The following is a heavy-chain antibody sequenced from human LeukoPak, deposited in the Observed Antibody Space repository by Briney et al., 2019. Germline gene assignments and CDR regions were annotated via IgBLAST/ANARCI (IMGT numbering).Heavy chain of an antibody. CDR3: ARARGHYYDTLNQYYFDY. V-gene: IGHV3-30*04. J-gene: IGHJ4*02. D-gene: IGHD3-22*01. Sequence: PGGSLRLSCAASGFTFSSYAMHWVRQAPGKGLEWVAVISYDGSNKYYADSVKGRFTISRDNSKNTLYLQMNSLRAEDTAVYYCARARGHYYDTLNQYYFDYWGQGTLVTVSS. CDR1: GFTFSSYA. CDR2: ISYDGSNK.